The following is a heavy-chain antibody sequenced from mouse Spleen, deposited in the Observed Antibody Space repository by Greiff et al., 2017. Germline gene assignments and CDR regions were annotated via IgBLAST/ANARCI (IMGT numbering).Heavy chain of an antibody. Sequence: VQLQQSGTVLARPGASVKMSCKTSGYTFTSYWMHWVKQRPGQGLEWIGAIYPGNSDTSYNQKFKGKAKLTAVTSASTAYMELSSLTNEDSAVYYCTKGDGNYEGNYYAMDYWGQGTSVTVSS. CDR3: TKGDGNYEGNYYAMDY. CDR1: GYTFTSYW. D-gene: IGHD2-1*01. V-gene: IGHV1-5*01. J-gene: IGHJ4*01. CDR2: IYPGNSDT.